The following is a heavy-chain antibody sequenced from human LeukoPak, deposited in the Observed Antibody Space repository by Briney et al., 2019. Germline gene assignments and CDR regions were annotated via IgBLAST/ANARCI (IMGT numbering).Heavy chain of an antibody. CDR2: FCGGGGST. V-gene: IGHV3-23*01. D-gene: IGHD3-10*01. Sequence: GGPLRLSCAASGLTFSSYPMTWVRQAPGKGLEWVSAFCGGGGSTHYADSVKGRFTISRDNSKNTLYLQMNSLRAEDTAVYFCAKGAYFSGSYGFAFDYWGQGTLVTVSS. CDR1: GLTFSSYP. J-gene: IGHJ4*02. CDR3: AKGAYFSGSYGFAFDY.